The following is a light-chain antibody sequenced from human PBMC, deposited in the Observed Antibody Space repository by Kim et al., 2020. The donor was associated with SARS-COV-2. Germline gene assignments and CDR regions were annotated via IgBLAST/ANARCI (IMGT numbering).Light chain of an antibody. CDR2: EAS. CDR1: QSISGG. J-gene: IGKJ1*01. Sequence: SASVGDKVTITCRASQSISGGVAWYQQKPGKAPKLLIYEASSLESGVPSRFSGSGSGTDFTLIVSSLQPDDFATYYCQQYSNRWTFGQGTKVDIK. V-gene: IGKV1-5*01. CDR3: QQYSNRWT.